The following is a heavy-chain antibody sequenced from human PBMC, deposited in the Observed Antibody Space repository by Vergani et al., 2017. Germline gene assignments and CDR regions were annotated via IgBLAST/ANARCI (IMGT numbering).Heavy chain of an antibody. V-gene: IGHV3-7*01. Sequence: EVQLVESGGGLVQPGGSLRLSCAASGFTFSSYWMSWVRQAPGKGLEWVANIKQDGSEKYYVDAVKGRFTISRDNAKNSLYLQMNSLRAEDTAVYYCARGAYGDYVFDYWGQGTLVTVAS. CDR3: ARGAYGDYVFDY. D-gene: IGHD4-17*01. CDR1: GFTFSSYW. J-gene: IGHJ4*02. CDR2: IKQDGSEK.